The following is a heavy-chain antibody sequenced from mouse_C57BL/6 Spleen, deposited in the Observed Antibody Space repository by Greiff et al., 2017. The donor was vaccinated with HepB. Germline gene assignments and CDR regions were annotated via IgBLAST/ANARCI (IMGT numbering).Heavy chain of an antibody. V-gene: IGHV1-82*01. CDR2: IYPGDGDT. J-gene: IGHJ4*01. D-gene: IGHD1-1*01. Sequence: QVQLKESGPELVKPGASVKISCKASGYAFSSSWMNWVKQRPGKGLEWIGRIYPGDGDTNYNGKFKGKATLTADKSSSTAYMQLSSLTSEDSAVYFCARPPDYYGSSMDYWGQGTSVTVSS. CDR3: ARPPDYYGSSMDY. CDR1: GYAFSSSW.